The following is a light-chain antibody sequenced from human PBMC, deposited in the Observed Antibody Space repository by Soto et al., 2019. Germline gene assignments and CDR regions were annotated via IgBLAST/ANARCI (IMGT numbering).Light chain of an antibody. CDR1: QSVSSN. V-gene: IGKV3-15*01. J-gene: IGKJ1*01. CDR3: QQYNNWPPWT. Sequence: EIVMTQSPATLSVSPGERATLSCRASQSVSSNLAWYQQKPGQAPRLLIYGASTRPTGIPTRFSGSGSGTEFTLTISGLQSEDFAVYYCQQYNNWPPWTFGQGTKVQIK. CDR2: GAS.